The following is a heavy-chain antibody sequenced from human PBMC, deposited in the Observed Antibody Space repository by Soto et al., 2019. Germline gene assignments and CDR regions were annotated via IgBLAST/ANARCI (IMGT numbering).Heavy chain of an antibody. CDR1: GGSMSSYY. CDR3: ARGQRFSDWFDP. J-gene: IGHJ5*02. D-gene: IGHD3-3*01. CDR2: VYSSGGT. Sequence: SETLSLTCTVSGGSMSSYYWTWIRQPAGKGLEWIGRVYSSGGTHYNPSLKSRVTTSLDTSKNQFSLRLLSVTDADTAVYYCARGQRFSDWFDPWGQGTLVTVSS. V-gene: IGHV4-4*07.